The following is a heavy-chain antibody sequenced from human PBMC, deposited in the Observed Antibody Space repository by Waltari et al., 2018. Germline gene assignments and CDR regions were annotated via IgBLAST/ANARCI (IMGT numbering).Heavy chain of an antibody. CDR1: GFTVSSTD. CDR2: IYSGGST. D-gene: IGHD2-21*02. CDR3: ARGQVVTLSY. V-gene: IGHV3-66*02. Sequence: EVQLVESGGGWVQPGGSLRLSCAASGFTVSSTDMNWVRQAPGKGLEWVSVIYSGGSTRYADSVKGRFTFSRDKLKNTLDLQMNSLRPEDTAVYYCARGQVVTLSYWGQGTLVTV. J-gene: IGHJ4*02.